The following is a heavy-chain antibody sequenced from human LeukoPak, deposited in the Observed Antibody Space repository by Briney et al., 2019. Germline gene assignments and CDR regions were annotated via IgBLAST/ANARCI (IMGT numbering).Heavy chain of an antibody. CDR3: AKDHYYDSSGYERFDP. Sequence: PGGSLRLSCAASGFTFSSYAMSWVRQAPGKGLEWVSAISGSGGSTYYADSVKGRFIISRDNSKNTLYLQMNSLRAEDTAVYYCAKDHYYDSSGYERFDPWGQGTLVTVSS. V-gene: IGHV3-23*01. CDR1: GFTFSSYA. J-gene: IGHJ5*02. CDR2: ISGSGGST. D-gene: IGHD3-22*01.